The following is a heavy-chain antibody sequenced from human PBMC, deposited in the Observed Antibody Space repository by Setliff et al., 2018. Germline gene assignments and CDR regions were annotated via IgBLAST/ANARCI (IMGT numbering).Heavy chain of an antibody. CDR1: GYSISSGYI. V-gene: IGHV3-11*04. J-gene: IGHJ4*02. Sequence: LSLTCTVSGYSISSGYIWGWIRQPPGKGLEWVAYISHSDNSIYYADSVRGRFTISRDNSKNTLYVQMNTLGPEDTAVYYCMNWDGAFWGRGTLVTVSS. D-gene: IGHD1-26*01. CDR2: ISHSDNSI. CDR3: MNWDGAF.